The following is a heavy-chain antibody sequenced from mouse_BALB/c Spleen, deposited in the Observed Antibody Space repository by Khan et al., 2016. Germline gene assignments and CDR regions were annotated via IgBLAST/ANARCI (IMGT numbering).Heavy chain of an antibody. Sequence: QVQLKESGPGLVAPSQSLSITCTVSGFSLTSYGGHWVRQPPGKGLEWLGVIWAGGSTNYNSALMSRLSISKDNSKSHDFLKMNSMQTDDTAMSYYARLEDIWGQGTTLTVSS. V-gene: IGHV2-9*02. J-gene: IGHJ2*01. D-gene: IGHD1-3*01. CDR1: GFSLTSYG. CDR2: IWAGGST. CDR3: ARLEDI.